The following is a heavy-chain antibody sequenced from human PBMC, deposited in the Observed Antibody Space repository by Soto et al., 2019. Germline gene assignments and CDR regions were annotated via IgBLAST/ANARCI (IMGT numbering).Heavy chain of an antibody. V-gene: IGHV2-5*02. J-gene: IGHJ6*03. CDR1: GFSLSTSGVG. D-gene: IGHD6-13*01. Sequence: GSGPTLVNPTQTLTLTCTFSGFSLSTSGVGVGWIRQPPGKALEWLALIYWDDDKRYSPSLKSRLTITKDTSKNQVVLTMTNMDPVDTATYYCAHSAEERPYSSSLLRYYYYYYMVGWCKGTMVTVSS. CDR2: IYWDDDK. CDR3: AHSAEERPYSSSLLRYYYYYYMVG.